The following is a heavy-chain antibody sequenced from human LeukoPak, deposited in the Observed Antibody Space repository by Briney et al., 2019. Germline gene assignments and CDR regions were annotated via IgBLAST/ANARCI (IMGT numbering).Heavy chain of an antibody. Sequence: SVKVSFKASGCTFSSYAISWVRLAPGQGLEWMGRIIPILGIANYAQKFQGRVTITADKSTSTAYMELSTLRSEDTAVYYCARIGSMDYYGIVAWGQGTTVTVSS. CDR3: ARIGSMDYYGIVA. D-gene: IGHD2-15*01. V-gene: IGHV1-69*04. J-gene: IGHJ6*02. CDR1: GCTFSSYA. CDR2: IIPILGIA.